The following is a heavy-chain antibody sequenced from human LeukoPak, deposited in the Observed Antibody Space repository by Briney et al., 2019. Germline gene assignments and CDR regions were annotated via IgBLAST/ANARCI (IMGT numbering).Heavy chain of an antibody. CDR2: VSGNGGST. D-gene: IGHD3-10*02. CDR1: GFTFSTYA. J-gene: IGHJ4*02. CDR3: SRGRPHYNVAAAEY. V-gene: IGHV3-23*01. Sequence: PGGSLRLSCAASGFTFSTYAMNWVRQAPGKGLEWVSAVSGNGGSTYYADSVKRRFTISRDNSKHTLYLQMNSLRAEDTALYYCSRGRPHYNVAAAEYWGQGTLVTVSS.